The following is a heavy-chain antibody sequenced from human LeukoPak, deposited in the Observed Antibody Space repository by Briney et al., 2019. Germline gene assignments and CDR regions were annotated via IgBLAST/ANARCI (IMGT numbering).Heavy chain of an antibody. CDR1: GFTFSSYS. D-gene: IGHD3-22*01. J-gene: IGHJ4*02. CDR3: ARDRGYYHDSRDYFDY. CDR2: ISSSSSYI. V-gene: IGHV3-21*01. Sequence: GGSLRLSCGASGFTFSSYSMNWVRQAPGKGLEWVSSISSSSSYIYYADSVKGRFTISRDNAKNSLYLQMNSLRAEDTAVYYCARDRGYYHDSRDYFDYWGQGTLVTVSS.